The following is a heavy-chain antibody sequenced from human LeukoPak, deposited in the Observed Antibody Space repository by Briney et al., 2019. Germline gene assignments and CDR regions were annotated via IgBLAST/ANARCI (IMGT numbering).Heavy chain of an antibody. CDR3: ARGRYHDYGDYVVAFDI. D-gene: IGHD4-17*01. J-gene: IGHJ3*02. CDR1: GFTFSSYW. CDR2: IRQDGSEK. V-gene: IGHV3-7*05. Sequence: GGSLRLSCAASGFTFSSYWMSWVRQAPGKGLEWVANIRQDGSEKFCVDSVKGRFTISRDNAKNSLYLQMNSLRAEDTAVYYCARGRYHDYGDYVVAFDIWGQGTMVTVSS.